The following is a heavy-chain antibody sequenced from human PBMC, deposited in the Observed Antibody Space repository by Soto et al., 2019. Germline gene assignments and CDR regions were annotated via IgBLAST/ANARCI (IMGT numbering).Heavy chain of an antibody. CDR3: ARDGIVVVVAATKVYYYGMDV. V-gene: IGHV1-18*01. D-gene: IGHD2-15*01. J-gene: IGHJ6*02. CDR1: GYTFTSYG. Sequence: GASVKVSCKASGYTFTSYGISWVRQAPGQGLEWMGWISAYNGNTNYAQKLQGRVTMTTDTSTSTAYMELRSLRSDDTAVYYCARDGIVVVVAATKVYYYGMDVWDQGXTVTVYS. CDR2: ISAYNGNT.